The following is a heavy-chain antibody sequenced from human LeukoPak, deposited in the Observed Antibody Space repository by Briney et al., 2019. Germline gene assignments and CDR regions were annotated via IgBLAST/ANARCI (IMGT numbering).Heavy chain of an antibody. D-gene: IGHD2-2*01. CDR2: ISGSGGST. Sequence: GGSLRLSCAASGFTFSSYAMSWVRQAPGKGLEWVSAISGSGGSTYYADSVKGRFTISRDNSKNTLYLQMNSLRAEDTAVYYCAEDDVVVPAAMYYFDYWGQGTLVTVSS. J-gene: IGHJ4*02. CDR3: AEDDVVVPAAMYYFDY. V-gene: IGHV3-23*01. CDR1: GFTFSSYA.